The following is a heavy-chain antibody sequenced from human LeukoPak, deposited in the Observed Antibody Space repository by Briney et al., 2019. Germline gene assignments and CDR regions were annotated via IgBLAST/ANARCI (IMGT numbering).Heavy chain of an antibody. J-gene: IGHJ5*02. V-gene: IGHV1-3*01. D-gene: IGHD3-3*01. CDR3: ARDFSILCPGDP. CDR2: INAGNGNT. CDR1: GYTFTSYA. Sequence: GASVTVSCTASGYTFTSYAMHWVRQAPGQRLEWMGWINAGNGNTKYSQKFQGRVTITRDTSASTAYMELSSLRSEDTAVYYCARDFSILCPGDPWGQGTLVTVSS.